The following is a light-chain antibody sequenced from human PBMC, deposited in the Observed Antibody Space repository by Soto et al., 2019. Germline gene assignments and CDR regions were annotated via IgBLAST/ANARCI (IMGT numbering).Light chain of an antibody. CDR2: EVS. Sequence: QSALTQPASVSGSPGQSITISCTGSSSDVGRYNYVSWYQHHPGKAPKLMIYEVSNRPSGVSNRFSGSKSGNTASLTISGLQAEDEADYHCSSYTNSSTLYVFGTGTKGTVL. V-gene: IGLV2-14*01. J-gene: IGLJ1*01. CDR1: SSDVGRYNY. CDR3: SSYTNSSTLYV.